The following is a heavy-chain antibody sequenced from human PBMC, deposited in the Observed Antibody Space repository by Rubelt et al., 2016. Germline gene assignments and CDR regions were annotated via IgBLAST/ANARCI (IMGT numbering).Heavy chain of an antibody. J-gene: IGHJ5*02. CDR2: ISSSSSYI. D-gene: IGHD2-21*01. Sequence: EVQLVESGGGLVKPGGSLRLSCAASGFTFSSYSMNWVRQAPGKGLEWVSSISSSSSYIYYADSVKGRFTISRDNAKNSLYLQMNSLRAEETAVYYCARGAIGPTNWFDPGGQGTLVTVSS. CDR1: GFTFSSYS. CDR3: ARGAIGPTNWFDP. V-gene: IGHV3-21*01.